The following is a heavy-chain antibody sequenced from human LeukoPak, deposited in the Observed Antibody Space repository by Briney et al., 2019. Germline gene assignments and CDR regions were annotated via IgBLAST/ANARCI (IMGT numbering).Heavy chain of an antibody. CDR1: GGSISSYY. CDR3: AKYSTSSGLGY. Sequence: SETLSLTCIVSGGSISSYYWSWIRQPPGKGLEWIGYIYYSGSTNYNPSLKSRVTISVDTSKNQFSLKLSSVTAADTAVYYCAKYSTSSGLGYWGQGTLVTVSS. J-gene: IGHJ4*02. V-gene: IGHV4-59*08. CDR2: IYYSGST. D-gene: IGHD6-6*01.